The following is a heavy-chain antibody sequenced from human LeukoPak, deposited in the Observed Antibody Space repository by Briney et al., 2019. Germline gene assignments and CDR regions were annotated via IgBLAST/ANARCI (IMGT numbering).Heavy chain of an antibody. CDR3: ARGVTTVTIDY. Sequence: ASVKVSCKASGYTFTSYDINWVRQATGQGLEWMGWMNTNSGNTGYAQKFQGRVTITRNTSISTAYMELSSLRSEDAAVYYCARGVTTVTIDYWGQGTLVTVSS. V-gene: IGHV1-8*03. J-gene: IGHJ4*02. D-gene: IGHD4-17*01. CDR1: GYTFTSYD. CDR2: MNTNSGNT.